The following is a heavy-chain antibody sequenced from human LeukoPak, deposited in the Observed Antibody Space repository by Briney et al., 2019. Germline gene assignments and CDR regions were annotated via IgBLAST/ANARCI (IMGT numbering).Heavy chain of an antibody. Sequence: SETLSLTCTVSGGSISSYYWSWLRQPPGKGLEGIGYIYYSGSTNYNPSLKSRVTISVDTSKNQYSLKLSSVTAADTAVYYCARDGGNWNDGYYFDYWGQGTLVTVSS. CDR1: GGSISSYY. CDR3: ARDGGNWNDGYYFDY. CDR2: IYYSGST. J-gene: IGHJ4*02. D-gene: IGHD1-20*01. V-gene: IGHV4-59*01.